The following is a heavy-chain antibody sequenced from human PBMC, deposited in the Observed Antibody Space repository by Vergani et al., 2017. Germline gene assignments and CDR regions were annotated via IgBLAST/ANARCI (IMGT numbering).Heavy chain of an antibody. CDR2: MNPKSGNT. J-gene: IGHJ5*02. CDR3: ATGVLDSKYRHNWFGP. D-gene: IGHD3/OR15-3a*01. CDR1: GYNFTSFD. Sequence: QEQLVQSGAEVRKPGASVKVSCKSSGYNFTSFDIHWVRLATGQGLEWMGWMNPKSGNTAYADKFQGRITMTRDSSTDTDYMEMKTLRSEDTDIYFCATGVLDSKYRHNWFGPWGQGTVVTVSS. V-gene: IGHV1-8*01.